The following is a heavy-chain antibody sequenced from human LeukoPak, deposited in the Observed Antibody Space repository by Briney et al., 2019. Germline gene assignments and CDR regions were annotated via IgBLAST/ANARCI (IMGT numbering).Heavy chain of an antibody. J-gene: IGHJ4*02. V-gene: IGHV4-34*01. CDR1: GGSFSGYY. Sequence: PSQTLSLTCAVYGGSFSGYYWSWIRQPPREGLEWHGEIKHSGSNNYNTSLKSRVTISVATSKNQFSRKLSSVAAAATAVYYCARGRAIFGVVIIPGVAGEAFDYWGQGTMVTVSS. CDR3: ARGRAIFGVVIIPGVAGEAFDY. D-gene: IGHD3-3*01. CDR2: IKHSGSN.